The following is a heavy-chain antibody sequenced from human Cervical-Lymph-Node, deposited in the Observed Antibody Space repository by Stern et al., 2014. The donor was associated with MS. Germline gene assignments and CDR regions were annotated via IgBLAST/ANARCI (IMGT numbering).Heavy chain of an antibody. V-gene: IGHV3-7*04. CDR2: VRQDGSQT. CDR3: GGGRGWIPDY. Sequence: EVQLVESGGGLVQPGGSLRLSCAASGFSFNDFWMNWVRQAPGKGLELLAIVRQDGSQTFYGDSVKGRSTISRDNAKTSLYLQMNSLADEDTAVYYCGGGRGWIPDYWGQGTLVTVSS. J-gene: IGHJ4*02. D-gene: IGHD5-18*01. CDR1: GFSFNDFW.